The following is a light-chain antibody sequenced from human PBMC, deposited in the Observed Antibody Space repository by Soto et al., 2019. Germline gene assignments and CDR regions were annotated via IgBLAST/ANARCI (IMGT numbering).Light chain of an antibody. CDR3: SSDTSSSKV. CDR1: SSDVGGYNY. J-gene: IGLJ1*01. CDR2: DVS. V-gene: IGLV2-14*01. Sequence: QSVLTQPASVSGSPGQSITISCTGTSSDVGGYNYVSWYQQHPGKAPKLMIYDVSNRPSGVSNRFSGSKSGNTASLTISGLQAEDEADYYCSSDTSSSKVFGTGTKVTVL.